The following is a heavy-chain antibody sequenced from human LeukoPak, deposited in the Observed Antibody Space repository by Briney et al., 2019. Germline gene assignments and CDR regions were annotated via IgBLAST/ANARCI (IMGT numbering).Heavy chain of an antibody. CDR2: IYSGGTT. CDR3: ARESLTGFHGFDE. Sequence: GGSLRLSCAASGFIASSNYMNWVRQPPGKGLEWVSGIYSGGTTNYADSVKGRFIISRDNPKNTLSLPMNTLRAEDTAVYYCARESLTGFHGFDEWGQGTLVTVSS. V-gene: IGHV3-53*01. D-gene: IGHD3-9*01. J-gene: IGHJ4*02. CDR1: GFIASSNY.